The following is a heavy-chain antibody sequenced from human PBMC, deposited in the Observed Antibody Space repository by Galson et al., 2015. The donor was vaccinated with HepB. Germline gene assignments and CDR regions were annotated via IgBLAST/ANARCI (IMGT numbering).Heavy chain of an antibody. CDR3: ATNSSGYRGGMDV. CDR1: GFRFPTYW. J-gene: IGHJ6*02. D-gene: IGHD6-19*01. Sequence: QSGAEVKKPGESLKISCQGSGFRFPTYWIAWVHQLPGKGLEWMGIIYPGDSETRYSPSFKGQVTISADKSIRTAYLQWSNLKASDSATYYCATNSSGYRGGMDVWGQGTTVTVSS. V-gene: IGHV5-51*07. CDR2: IYPGDSET.